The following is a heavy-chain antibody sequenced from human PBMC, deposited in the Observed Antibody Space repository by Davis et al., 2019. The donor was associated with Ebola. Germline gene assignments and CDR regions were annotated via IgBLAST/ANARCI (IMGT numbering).Heavy chain of an antibody. CDR1: GYTFTGYY. J-gene: IGHJ4*02. D-gene: IGHD6-6*01. V-gene: IGHV1-8*02. CDR3: ASSRGSSSISAVDY. CDR2: MNPNSGNT. Sequence: ASVKVSCKASGYTFTGYYMHWVRQAPGQGLEWMGWMNPNSGNTGYAQKFQGRVTMTRNTFISTAYMELSSLRSEDTGVYYCASSRGSSSISAVDYWGQGTLVTVSS.